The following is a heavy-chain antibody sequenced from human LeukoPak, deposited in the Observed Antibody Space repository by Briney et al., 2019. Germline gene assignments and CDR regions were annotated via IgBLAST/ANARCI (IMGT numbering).Heavy chain of an antibody. J-gene: IGHJ4*02. CDR2: IKRDGSEK. Sequence: PGGSLRLSCAASGFTFSTYWVNWVRQAPGKGLEWVANIKRDGSEKYYVDSVEGRFSISRDNAKNSLYLQMNSLRAEDTAVYYCARTDCSGGSCYSDFDYWGQGTLVTVSS. CDR3: ARTDCSGGSCYSDFDY. V-gene: IGHV3-7*02. D-gene: IGHD2-15*01. CDR1: GFTFSTYW.